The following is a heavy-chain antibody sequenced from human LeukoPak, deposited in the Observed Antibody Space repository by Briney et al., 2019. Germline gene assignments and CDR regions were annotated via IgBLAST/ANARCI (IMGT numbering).Heavy chain of an antibody. Sequence: GGSLRLSCAASGFTFSSYAMSWVRQAPGKGLGWVSAISGSGGSTYYADSVKGRFTISRDNSKNTLYLQMNSLRAEDTAVYYCAKERIQLWLPGNDAFDIWGQGTMVTVSS. D-gene: IGHD5-18*01. CDR1: GFTFSSYA. V-gene: IGHV3-23*01. J-gene: IGHJ3*02. CDR2: ISGSGGST. CDR3: AKERIQLWLPGNDAFDI.